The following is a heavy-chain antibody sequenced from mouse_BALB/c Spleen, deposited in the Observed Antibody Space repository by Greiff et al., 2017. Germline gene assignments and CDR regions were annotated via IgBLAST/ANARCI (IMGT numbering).Heavy chain of an antibody. D-gene: IGHD2-4*01. J-gene: IGHJ3*01. CDR3: ARVGDYDYDWFAY. Sequence: DVQLVESGGGLVKPGGSLKLSCAASGFTFSDYYMYWVRQTPEKRLEWVATISDGGSYTYYPDSVKGRFTISRDNAKNNLYLQMSSLKSEDTAMYYCARVGDYDYDWFAYWGQGTLVTVSA. V-gene: IGHV5-4*02. CDR1: GFTFSDYY. CDR2: ISDGGSYT.